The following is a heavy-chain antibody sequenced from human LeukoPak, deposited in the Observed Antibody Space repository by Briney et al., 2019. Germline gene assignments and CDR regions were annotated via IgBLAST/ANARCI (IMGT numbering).Heavy chain of an antibody. CDR1: GFTFDDYG. CDR3: ARDRSPGWFDP. CDR2: INGDGSST. V-gene: IGHV3-74*01. Sequence: GGSLRLSCAASGFTFDDYGMSWVRQAPGKGLVWVSRINGDGSSTSYADSVEGRFTISRDNAKNTLYLQLNSLRAEDTAVYYCARDRSPGWFDPWGQGTLVTVSS. J-gene: IGHJ5*02.